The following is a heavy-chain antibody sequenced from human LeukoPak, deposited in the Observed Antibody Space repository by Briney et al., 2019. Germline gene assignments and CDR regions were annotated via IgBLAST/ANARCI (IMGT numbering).Heavy chain of an antibody. D-gene: IGHD2-2*01. Sequence: LETLSLTCSVSGGSISSYYWSWIRQTAGKGLEWIGRIYPSGSTNYNPSLKSRVTMSIDTSKNQFSLKLNSVTAADTAVYYCARHGGVVVPTAPAAFDIWGQGTKVTMSS. CDR2: IYPSGST. V-gene: IGHV4-4*07. CDR3: ARHGGVVVPTAPAAFDI. J-gene: IGHJ3*02. CDR1: GGSISSYY.